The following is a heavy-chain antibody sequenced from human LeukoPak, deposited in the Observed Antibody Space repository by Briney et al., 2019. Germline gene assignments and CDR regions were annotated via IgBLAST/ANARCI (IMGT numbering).Heavy chain of an antibody. V-gene: IGHV1-18*01. CDR1: GYTFSSYG. CDR3: ARRVVVAAANDY. Sequence: VASVQLSCKASGYTFSSYGITWVRQAPGQGLEWMGWISAYNGNTNYAQKLQGRVTMTTDTPTSTAYMELRSLRSDDTAVYYCARRVVVAAANDYWGQGTLVTVSS. CDR2: ISAYNGNT. D-gene: IGHD2-15*01. J-gene: IGHJ4*02.